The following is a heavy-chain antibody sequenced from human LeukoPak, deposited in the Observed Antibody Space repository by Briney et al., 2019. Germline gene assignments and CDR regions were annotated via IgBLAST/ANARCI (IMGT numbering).Heavy chain of an antibody. CDR3: ARSEHSSSSLDY. V-gene: IGHV3-21*01. Sequence: GGSLRLSCAASGFTLSSYSMNWVRQAPGKGLEWVSYISSSSTHIYYADSVKGRFTISRDNARNSLYLQMNSLRAEDTAIYYCARSEHSSSSLDYWGQGTLVTVSS. J-gene: IGHJ4*02. CDR1: GFTLSSYS. CDR2: ISSSSTHI. D-gene: IGHD6-6*01.